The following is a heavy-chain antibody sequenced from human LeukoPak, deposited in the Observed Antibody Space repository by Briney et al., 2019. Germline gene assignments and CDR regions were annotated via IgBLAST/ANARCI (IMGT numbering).Heavy chain of an antibody. CDR1: GGSFSGYY. CDR2: INHSGST. CDR3: ARGRSTFDY. Sequence: SETLSLTCAVYGGSFSGYYWSWIRQPPGKGLEWIGEINHSGSTNYNPSLKSRVTISVDTSKNQFSLKLSSVTAAGTAVYYCARGRSTFDYWGQGTLVTVSS. J-gene: IGHJ4*02. V-gene: IGHV4-34*01. D-gene: IGHD1-14*01.